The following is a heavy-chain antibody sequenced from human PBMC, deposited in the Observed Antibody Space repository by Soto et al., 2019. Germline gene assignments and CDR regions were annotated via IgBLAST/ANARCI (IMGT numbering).Heavy chain of an antibody. V-gene: IGHV4-39*02. Sequence: SETLSLTCTVSGGSISSSSYYWGWIRQPPGKGLEWIGSIYYTGGTYYSPSLKGRVTISVDSSKNQFSLKLSSVTAADTAVYHCARGPPGSYGYIGYYYYGMDVWGQGTTVTVSS. CDR1: GGSISSSSYY. D-gene: IGHD5-18*01. CDR3: ARGPPGSYGYIGYYYYGMDV. CDR2: IYYTGGT. J-gene: IGHJ6*02.